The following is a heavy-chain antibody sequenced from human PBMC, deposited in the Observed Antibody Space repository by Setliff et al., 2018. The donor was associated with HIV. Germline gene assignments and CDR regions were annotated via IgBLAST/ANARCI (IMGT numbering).Heavy chain of an antibody. CDR3: TRGGSMTTLTT. Sequence: KPSETLSLTCAVSGVSISSQYWSWIRQPPGKGLEWIGFIYYNVNNNYNPSLKSRVSISVDTSKNQFSLRLSSVTAADTAVYYCTRGGSMTTLTTWGQGTLVTVSS. CDR1: GVSISSQY. V-gene: IGHV4-59*11. D-gene: IGHD4-4*01. CDR2: IYYNVNN. J-gene: IGHJ4*02.